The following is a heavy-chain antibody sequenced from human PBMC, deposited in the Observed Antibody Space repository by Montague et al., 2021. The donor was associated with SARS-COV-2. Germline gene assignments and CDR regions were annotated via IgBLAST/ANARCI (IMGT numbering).Heavy chain of an antibody. CDR3: ARTPHGDYSALFDY. V-gene: IGHV2-70*01. J-gene: IGHJ4*02. CDR2: INLHYEK. D-gene: IGHD4-17*01. Sequence: VKPTQTLNLTCTFSGFSLTTSGMCVRWIRQSPGNSLEWLALINLHYEKYYSTSLKARLTISKDTSNNQVVLTMTNMDPLDTATYYCARTPHGDYSALFDYWGQGILVTVSP. CDR1: GFSLTTSGMC.